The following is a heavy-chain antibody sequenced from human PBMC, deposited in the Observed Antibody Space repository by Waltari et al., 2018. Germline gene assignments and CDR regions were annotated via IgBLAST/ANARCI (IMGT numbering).Heavy chain of an antibody. CDR2: IYYSGST. D-gene: IGHD3-22*01. V-gene: IGHV4-39*01. CDR1: GGSISSSSYY. CDR3: ARQGYDSSGYPFDY. Sequence: QLQLQESGPGLVKPSETLSLTCTVSGGSISSSSYYWGWIRQPPGKGLEWIGSIYYSGSTYYNPSLKSRVTISVDTSKNQLSLKLSSVTAADTAVYYCARQGYDSSGYPFDYGGQGTLVTVSS. J-gene: IGHJ4*02.